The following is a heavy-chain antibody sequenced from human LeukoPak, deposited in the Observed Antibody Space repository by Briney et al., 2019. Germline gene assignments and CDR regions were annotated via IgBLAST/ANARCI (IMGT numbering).Heavy chain of an antibody. CDR3: AKGPRTALIVVINHLDY. Sequence: GGSLRLSCAASGFTFSSYAMHWVRQAPGKGLEWVAVISYDGSNKYYADSVKGRFTISRDNSKNTVFLQMNTLRAEDTAMYYCAKGPRTALIVVINHLDYWGQGTLVAVSS. J-gene: IGHJ4*02. V-gene: IGHV3-30-3*01. CDR1: GFTFSSYA. D-gene: IGHD2-15*01. CDR2: ISYDGSNK.